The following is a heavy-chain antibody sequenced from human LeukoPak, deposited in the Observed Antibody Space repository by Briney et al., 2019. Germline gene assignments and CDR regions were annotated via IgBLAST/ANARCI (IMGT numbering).Heavy chain of an antibody. D-gene: IGHD4-17*01. Sequence: ETETLLCTVSGGSISSYYWSWIRQPPGKGLEWIGYIYYSGSTNYNPSLKSRVTISVDTSKNQFSLKLSSVTAADTAVYYCARVGTTVTTYFWGQGALVTVSS. J-gene: IGHJ4*02. V-gene: IGHV4-59*01. CDR3: ARVGTTVTTYF. CDR1: GGSISSYY. CDR2: IYYSGST.